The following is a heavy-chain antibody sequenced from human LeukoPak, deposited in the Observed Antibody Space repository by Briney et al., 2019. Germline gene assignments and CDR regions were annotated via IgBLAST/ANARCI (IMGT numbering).Heavy chain of an antibody. V-gene: IGHV4-59*01. Sequence: SETLSLTCSVSGGSISSDYWGWIRQPPGKGLEWIAYVHNSGITRYNPSLKSRVTISIDTSKNQFSLKLNSVTAADTAVYYCAGYGSGSHYKAFDYWGQGTLVTVSS. CDR3: AGYGSGSHYKAFDY. CDR1: GGSISSDY. J-gene: IGHJ4*02. D-gene: IGHD3-10*01. CDR2: VHNSGIT.